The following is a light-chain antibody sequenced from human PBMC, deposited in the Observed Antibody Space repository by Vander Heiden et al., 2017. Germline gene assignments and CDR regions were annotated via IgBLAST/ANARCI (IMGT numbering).Light chain of an antibody. Sequence: QSALTQPASVSGSPGQSITISWTGTSSDVGGYNLVSWYQQPPGKAPTLMIYEVSKRPSGVSNRFSGSKSGNTASLTISGLQAEDEADYYCCSYAGSSTLGVFGGGTKLTVL. CDR1: SSDVGGYNL. J-gene: IGLJ3*02. CDR3: CSYAGSSTLGV. CDR2: EVS. V-gene: IGLV2-23*02.